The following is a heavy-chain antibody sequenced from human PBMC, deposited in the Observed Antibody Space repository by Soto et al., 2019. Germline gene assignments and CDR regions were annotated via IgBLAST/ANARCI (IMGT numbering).Heavy chain of an antibody. CDR1: GGSFTGYY. D-gene: IGHD3-3*01. J-gene: IGHJ6*02. V-gene: IGHV4-34*01. CDR3: VIDHSPTEWLSPAILSVMDV. Sequence: SETLSLTCAVYGGSFTGYYWSWIRQPPGKGLEWIGEINHSGSTIYNPSLKSRVTISIATSKNQFSLKLNSVTAADTAVYYCVIDHSPTEWLSPAILSVMDVWGQGTTVTVSS. CDR2: INHSGST.